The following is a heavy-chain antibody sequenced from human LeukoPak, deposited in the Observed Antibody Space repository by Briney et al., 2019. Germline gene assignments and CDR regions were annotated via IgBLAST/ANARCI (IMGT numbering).Heavy chain of an antibody. CDR2: FDPEDGET. V-gene: IGHV1-24*01. Sequence: ASVKVSCKVSGYTLTELSMHWARQAPGKGLEWMGGFDPEDGETIYAQKFQGRVTITRDTSASTAYMELRSLRSDDTAVYYCARAKAARPEDFLWGQGTLVTVSS. CDR3: ARAKAARPEDFL. CDR1: GYTLTELS. D-gene: IGHD6-6*01. J-gene: IGHJ4*02.